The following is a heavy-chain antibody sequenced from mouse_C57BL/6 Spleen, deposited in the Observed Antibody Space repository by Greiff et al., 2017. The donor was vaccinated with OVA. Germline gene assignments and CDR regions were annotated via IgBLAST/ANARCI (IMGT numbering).Heavy chain of an antibody. J-gene: IGHJ2*01. Sequence: EVQLMESGGDLVKPGGSLTLSCAASGFTFSSYGMSWVRQTPDKRLEWVATISRGGSYTYYPDNVKGRFTISRDNAKNTLYLQMSSLRSEDTAMDYCARTGELLRRGFDYWGQGTTVTVSS. D-gene: IGHD1-1*01. CDR3: ARTGELLRRGFDY. V-gene: IGHV5-6*01. CDR2: ISRGGSYT. CDR1: GFTFSSYG.